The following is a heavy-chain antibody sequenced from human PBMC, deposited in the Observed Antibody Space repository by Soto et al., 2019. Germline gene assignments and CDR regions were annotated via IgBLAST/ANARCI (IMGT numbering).Heavy chain of an antibody. D-gene: IGHD3-10*01. Sequence: QVQLVQSGAEVKRPGSSVKVSCKASGDTFNFYSINWVRQAPGLGLEWMGRVNPIVSMSNYAQRFQGRVTMTDDTSTSTAYMELSGLRSEDTAIYYCATSYGSGYRAFDYWGQGALVTVSS. CDR3: ATSYGSGYRAFDY. CDR1: GDTFNFYS. V-gene: IGHV1-69*04. J-gene: IGHJ4*02. CDR2: VNPIVSMS.